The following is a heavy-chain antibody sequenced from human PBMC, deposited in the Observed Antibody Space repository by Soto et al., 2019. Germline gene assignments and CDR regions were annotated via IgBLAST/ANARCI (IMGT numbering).Heavy chain of an antibody. J-gene: IGHJ4*02. CDR2: ISHDGRNK. Sequence: GWSLRLSCECSVFIFVKYDMYWVRQAPGKGLEWVTKISHDGRNKDYEDSVQGRFTISRDNSRDTMYLEMNSLRPEDTAIYYCAKGGLPWWSQGIDFWGQGTLVTVSS. D-gene: IGHD2-8*02. CDR3: AKGGLPWWSQGIDF. CDR1: VFIFVKYD. V-gene: IGHV3-30*18.